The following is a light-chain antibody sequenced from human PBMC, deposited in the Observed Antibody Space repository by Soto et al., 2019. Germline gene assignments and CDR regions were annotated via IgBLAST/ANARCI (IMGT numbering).Light chain of an antibody. Sequence: DIQVTQSPSAVSASVGDRVTITCRASQGIGNFLAWFQQKPGQAPKRLIYAASILQPGVPSRFSGRGSGTQFTFTISGLQPEDFATYYCLQHTTYPPTFGQGTKVDIK. J-gene: IGKJ1*01. CDR3: LQHTTYPPT. V-gene: IGKV1-17*03. CDR2: AAS. CDR1: QGIGNF.